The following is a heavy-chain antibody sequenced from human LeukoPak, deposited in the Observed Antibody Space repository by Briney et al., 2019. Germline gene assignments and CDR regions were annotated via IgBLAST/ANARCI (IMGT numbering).Heavy chain of an antibody. V-gene: IGHV3-66*01. CDR2: ISCGGST. CDR1: GFTVSDNY. J-gene: IGHJ4*02. CDR3: ARVRSYCSGGNCCHYFAY. D-gene: IGHD2-15*01. Sequence: GGSLRLSCAASGFTVSDNYMSWVRQAPGKGLEWVSVISCGGSTYYADSVKGRFTISRDNSKNTLYLQINSLRAGDTAVYYCARVRSYCSGGNCCHYFAYWGQGTLVTLSS.